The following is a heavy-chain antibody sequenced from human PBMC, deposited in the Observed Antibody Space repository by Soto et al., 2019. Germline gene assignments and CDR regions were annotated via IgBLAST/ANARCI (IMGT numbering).Heavy chain of an antibody. V-gene: IGHV3-23*01. D-gene: IGHD1-26*01. CDR2: ISGSGGST. CDR1: GFSFVSYA. Sequence: EVQLLQSGGGLVQPGGSLRLSCATSGFSFVSYAMSWVRQAPGKGLEWVSTISGSGGSTYYPDSVKGRFSTSRDNSKNTLHLQMNSLRAEDTAIYYCAKDATVGATDYFDSWGRGILVTVSS. J-gene: IGHJ4*02. CDR3: AKDATVGATDYFDS.